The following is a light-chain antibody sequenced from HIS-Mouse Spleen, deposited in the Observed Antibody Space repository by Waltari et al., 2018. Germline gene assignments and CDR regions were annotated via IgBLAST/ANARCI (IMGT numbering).Light chain of an antibody. CDR3: QQYYSTPPLT. V-gene: IGKV4-1*01. Sequence: DIVMTQSPDSLAVSLGERATINCKSSQSVFYSSNNKNYLAWYQQKPGQPPKLLIYWASTRESGVPDRFSGSGSGTDFTLTISSLQAEDVAVYYCQQYYSTPPLTFGGGTKVEIK. CDR1: QSVFYSSNNKNY. J-gene: IGKJ4*01. CDR2: WAS.